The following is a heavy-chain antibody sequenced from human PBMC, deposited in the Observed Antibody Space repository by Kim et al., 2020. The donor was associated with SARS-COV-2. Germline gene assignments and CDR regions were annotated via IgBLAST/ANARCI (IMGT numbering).Heavy chain of an antibody. D-gene: IGHD6-13*01. CDR1: GYTFTGYY. Sequence: ASVKVSCKASGYTFTGYYMHWVRQAPGQGLEWMGWINPNSGGTNYAQKFQGRVTMTRDTSISTAYMELSRLRSDDTAVYYWAGGVRGLLSSSWYPGDYYYGMDVWGEGTTVTVSS. CDR2: INPNSGGT. J-gene: IGHJ6*04. CDR3: AGGVRGLLSSSWYPGDYYYGMDV. V-gene: IGHV1-2*02.